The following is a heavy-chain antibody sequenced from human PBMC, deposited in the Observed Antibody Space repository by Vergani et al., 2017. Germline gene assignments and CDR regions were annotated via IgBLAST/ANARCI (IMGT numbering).Heavy chain of an antibody. J-gene: IGHJ6*02. CDR3: ARVMYRDEASTGYRLEGMDI. Sequence: QVQLEESGPGLVKPSETLSLTCTVSGGSFNTYYWSWIRQSPGKGLEWIGYIYSTGCTNYHPSLNSRVTMSVDTSKNQFSLKLRSVTAADTAVYFCARVMYRDEASTGYRLEGMDIWGQGTTVTISS. CDR1: GGSFNTYY. CDR2: IYSTGCT. V-gene: IGHV4-59*13. D-gene: IGHD3-9*01.